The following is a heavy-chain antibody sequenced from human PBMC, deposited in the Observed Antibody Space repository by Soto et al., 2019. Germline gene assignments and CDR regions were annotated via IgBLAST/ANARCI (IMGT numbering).Heavy chain of an antibody. J-gene: IGHJ6*02. CDR3: ARGGGRMTTVWGGMDV. D-gene: IGHD4-17*01. CDR2: INPNSGGT. Sequence: GASVKVSCKASGYTFTGYYMHWVRQAPGQGREWMALINPNSGGTNYAQKFQGWVTMTRDTSISTAYMALSRLRWDDAAVYCCARGGGRMTTVWGGMDVWGQGTTVTVSS. V-gene: IGHV1-2*04. CDR1: GYTFTGYY.